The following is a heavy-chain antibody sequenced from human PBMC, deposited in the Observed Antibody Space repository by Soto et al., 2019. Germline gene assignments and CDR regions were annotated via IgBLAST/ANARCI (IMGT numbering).Heavy chain of an antibody. Sequence: ASVKVSCKASGYTFTGYYMHWVRQAPGQGLEWMGWINPNSGGTSYAQKFQGRVTMTRDTSISTAYMELSRLRSDDTAVYYCARGRGFWSGPFDYWGQGTLVTVSS. D-gene: IGHD3-3*01. CDR2: INPNSGGT. CDR3: ARGRGFWSGPFDY. CDR1: GYTFTGYY. J-gene: IGHJ4*02. V-gene: IGHV1-2*02.